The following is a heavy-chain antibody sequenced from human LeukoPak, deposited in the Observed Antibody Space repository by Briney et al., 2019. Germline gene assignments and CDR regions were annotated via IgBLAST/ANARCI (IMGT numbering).Heavy chain of an antibody. CDR2: IYYSGST. V-gene: IGHV4-59*01. CDR1: GGSISSYY. J-gene: IGHJ6*03. Sequence: PSETLSLTCTVSGGSISSYYWSWIRQPPGKGLEWIGYIYYSGSTNYNPSLKSRVTISVDTSKNQFSLKLSSVTAADTAVYYCARVSGYCSSTSCYKGYYYYMDVWGKGTTVTVSS. D-gene: IGHD2-2*02. CDR3: ARVSGYCSSTSCYKGYYYYMDV.